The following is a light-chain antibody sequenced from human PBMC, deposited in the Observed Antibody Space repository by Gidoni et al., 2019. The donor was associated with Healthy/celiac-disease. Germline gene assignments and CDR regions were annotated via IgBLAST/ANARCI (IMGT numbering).Light chain of an antibody. CDR1: QSISSW. Sequence: DIQMTQSPSTLSASVGDRVTSTCRASQSISSWLAWYQQKPGKAPKLLIYKASSLEIGVPSRSSGSGSGTEFTLTISSLQPDDFATYYCQHYNSYSYSFGQGTKLEIK. CDR3: QHYNSYSYS. J-gene: IGKJ2*03. CDR2: KAS. V-gene: IGKV1-5*03.